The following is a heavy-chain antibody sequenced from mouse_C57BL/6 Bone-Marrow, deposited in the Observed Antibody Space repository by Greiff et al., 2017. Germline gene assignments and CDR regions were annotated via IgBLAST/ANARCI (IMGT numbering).Heavy chain of an antibody. CDR1: GFTFSDYY. CDR3: ARETVAYYFDY. CDR2: INYDGSST. D-gene: IGHD1-1*01. V-gene: IGHV5-16*01. J-gene: IGHJ2*01. Sequence: EVQRVESEGGLVQPGSSMKLSCTASGFTFSDYYMAWVRQVPEKGLEWVANINYDGSSTYYLDSLKSRFIISRDNAKNILYLQMSSLKSEDTATYYCARETVAYYFDYWGQGTTLTVSS.